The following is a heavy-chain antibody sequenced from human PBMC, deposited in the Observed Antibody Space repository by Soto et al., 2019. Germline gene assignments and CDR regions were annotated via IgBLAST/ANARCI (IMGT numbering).Heavy chain of an antibody. CDR1: GFIFGDYA. J-gene: IGHJ4*02. Sequence: QLVESGGGLVKPGRSLRLSCTGSGFIFGDYAVTWFRQNPGKGLECVGFIRSEAYGGTADYAASVRGRFTISRDDYKSVAYLQMDSLKTEDTGVYSCTTLPRNRRGDPFNCWGQGTLVTVSS. CDR3: TTLPRNRRGDPFNC. D-gene: IGHD2-21*02. V-gene: IGHV3-49*05. CDR2: IRSEAYGGTA.